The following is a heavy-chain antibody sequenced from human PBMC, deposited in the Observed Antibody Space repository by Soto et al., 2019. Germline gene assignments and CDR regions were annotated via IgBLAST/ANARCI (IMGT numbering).Heavy chain of an antibody. CDR1: GFSFSTYG. CDR2: ISNDGSNK. J-gene: IGHJ4*02. V-gene: IGHV3-30*03. CDR3: ARMGQPPKKERRAAAGTEDY. Sequence: GSLRLSCAASGFSFSTYGMHWVRQAPGKGLEWVAFISNDGSNKYYADSVKGRFTISRDNSKNTLYLQMNSLRAEDTAVYYCARMGQPPKKERRAAAGTEDYWGQGTLVTVSS. D-gene: IGHD6-13*01.